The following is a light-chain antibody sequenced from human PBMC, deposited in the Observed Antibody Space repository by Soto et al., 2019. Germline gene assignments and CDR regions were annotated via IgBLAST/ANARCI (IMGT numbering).Light chain of an antibody. V-gene: IGKV3-11*01. J-gene: IGKJ5*01. CDR2: DAS. CDR3: QQRSDWPPIT. CDR1: QSVSTY. Sequence: EVVLTQSPDTLSLSPGDRATLSCRASQSVSTYLAWYQQKPGQAPRLLIYDASNRATGIPARFSGSGSGTDFTLTISSIEPEDFAVYYCQQRSDWPPITFGQGTRLDI.